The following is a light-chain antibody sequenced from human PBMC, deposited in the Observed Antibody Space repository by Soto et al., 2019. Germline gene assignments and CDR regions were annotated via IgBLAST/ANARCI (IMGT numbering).Light chain of an antibody. CDR1: QSFSTY. CDR2: AAS. J-gene: IGKJ4*01. Sequence: DIQLTQSPSSLSASIGDRVTITCRASQSFSTYLNWYQQKPGKAPKLLIYAASVLQSGVPSRFRGSGSGPDVTLTISNLQPEEFATYHRQQSYSTPLTFGGGTKVDIK. CDR3: QQSYSTPLT. V-gene: IGKV1-39*01.